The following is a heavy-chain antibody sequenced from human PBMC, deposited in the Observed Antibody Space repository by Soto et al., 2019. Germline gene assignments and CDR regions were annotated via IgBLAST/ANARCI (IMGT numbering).Heavy chain of an antibody. D-gene: IGHD6-19*01. Sequence: QVQLQESGPGLVKPSETLSLTCTVSGGSISSYYWSWIRQPPGKGLELIGYIYYSGSTNYNPSLKSRVTISVDTSKNQFSLKLSSVTAADTAVYYCARDQGYSGWYYYWGQGTLVTVSS. V-gene: IGHV4-59*01. CDR3: ARDQGYSGWYYY. J-gene: IGHJ4*02. CDR2: IYYSGST. CDR1: GGSISSYY.